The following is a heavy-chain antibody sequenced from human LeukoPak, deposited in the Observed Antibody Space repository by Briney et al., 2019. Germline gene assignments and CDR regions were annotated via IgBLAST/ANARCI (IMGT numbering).Heavy chain of an antibody. Sequence: SETLSLTCTVSGGSISTGGHYWNWIRQHPGKGLERIGYIYYSGTTYYNPSLKSRISISLDTSKNQFSLKLTSVTAADTAVYYCASTGITGSNFDYWGQGTLVTVSS. CDR1: GGSISTGGHY. V-gene: IGHV4-31*03. D-gene: IGHD1-20*01. CDR2: IYYSGTT. J-gene: IGHJ4*02. CDR3: ASTGITGSNFDY.